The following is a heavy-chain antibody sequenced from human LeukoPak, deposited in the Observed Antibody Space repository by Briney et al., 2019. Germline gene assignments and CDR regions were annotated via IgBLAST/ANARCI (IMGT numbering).Heavy chain of an antibody. CDR3: ARQLWNYFDY. Sequence: ASETLSLTCTVSGGSISSYYWSWIRQPPGKGLEWIGYICYSGSTNYNPSLKSRVTISVDTSKNQFSLKLSSVTAADTAVYYCARQLWNYFDYWGQGTLVTVSS. J-gene: IGHJ4*02. D-gene: IGHD5-18*01. CDR2: ICYSGST. V-gene: IGHV4-59*08. CDR1: GGSISSYY.